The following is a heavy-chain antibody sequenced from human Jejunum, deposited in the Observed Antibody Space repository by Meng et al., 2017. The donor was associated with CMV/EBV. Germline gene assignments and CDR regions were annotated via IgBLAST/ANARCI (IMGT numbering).Heavy chain of an antibody. V-gene: IGHV3-21*01. CDR2: ITSDSTYI. J-gene: IGHJ4*01. CDR1: GFTFSSYS. D-gene: IGHD6-19*01. Sequence: GFTFSSYSMNWVRQAPGKGLEWVSSITSDSTYIYYADSVKGRFTISRDNAKNSLYLQMNSLRAEDTAVYYCARAGLYGSGLGYWGQGTRVTVSS. CDR3: ARAGLYGSGLGY.